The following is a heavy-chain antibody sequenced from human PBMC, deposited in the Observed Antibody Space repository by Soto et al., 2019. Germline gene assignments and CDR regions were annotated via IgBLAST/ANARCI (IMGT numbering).Heavy chain of an antibody. CDR2: INHSGST. Sequence: ETLSLTCAVYGGSFSGYYWSWIRQPPGKGLERIGEINHSGSTNYNPSLKSRVTISVDTSKNQFSLKLSSVTAADTAVYYCARRGYCSSTSCYVRYYYYYYGMDVWGQGTTVTVSS. J-gene: IGHJ6*02. CDR3: ARRGYCSSTSCYVRYYYYYYGMDV. D-gene: IGHD2-2*01. V-gene: IGHV4-34*01. CDR1: GGSFSGYY.